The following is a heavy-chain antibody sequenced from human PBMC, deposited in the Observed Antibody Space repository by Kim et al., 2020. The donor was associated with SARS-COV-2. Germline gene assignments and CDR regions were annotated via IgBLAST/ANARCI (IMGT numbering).Heavy chain of an antibody. J-gene: IGHJ5*02. CDR1: DGSISSHY. CDR3: AKLGYCRSASCRGFDP. Sequence: SETLSLTCTXSDGSISSHYWSWIRQPPGKGLEWIGYIYSSGSANYNPSLKSRVTMSVDTSKNQISLKLTSVTAADTAVYYCAKLGYCRSASCRGFDPWGQGTLVTVSS. D-gene: IGHD2-2*03. CDR2: IYSSGSA. V-gene: IGHV4-59*08.